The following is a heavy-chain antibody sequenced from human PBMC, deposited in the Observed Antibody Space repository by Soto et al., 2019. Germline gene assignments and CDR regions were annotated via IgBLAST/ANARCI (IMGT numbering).Heavy chain of an antibody. D-gene: IGHD1-26*01. CDR2: IIPIFGTA. CDR3: VSHSGSAPEGRYYYGMDV. Sequence: QVQLVQSGAEVKKPGSSVKVSCKASGGTFSSYAISWVRQAPGQGLEWMGGIIPIFGTAHHAQKSQGRGTMTPDESTSTAYMERSSMRSEDTAVYYCVSHSGSAPEGRYYYGMDVWGQGTTVTVSS. V-gene: IGHV1-69*05. CDR1: GGTFSSYA. J-gene: IGHJ6*02.